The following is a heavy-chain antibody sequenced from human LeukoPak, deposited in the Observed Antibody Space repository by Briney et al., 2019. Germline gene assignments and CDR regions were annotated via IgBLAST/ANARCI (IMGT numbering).Heavy chain of an antibody. CDR3: ARDYNYYDSSGFLRKT. CDR2: IKQDGSEK. Sequence: PGGSLRLSCAASGFTFSGYWMSWVRQAPGKGLEWVANIKQDGSEKYYVDSVKGRFTISRDNAKNSLYLQMNSLRAEDTAVYYCARDYNYYDSSGFLRKTWGQGTLVTVSS. CDR1: GFTFSGYW. J-gene: IGHJ5*02. V-gene: IGHV3-7*01. D-gene: IGHD3-22*01.